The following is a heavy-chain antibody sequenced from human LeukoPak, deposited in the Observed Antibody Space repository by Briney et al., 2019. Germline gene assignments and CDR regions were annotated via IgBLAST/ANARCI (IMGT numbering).Heavy chain of an antibody. Sequence: ASVKVSCKASGGTFSSYAISWVRQAPGQGLEWMGRIIPIFGTANYAQKFRGRVTITTDESTSTAYMELSSLRSEDTAVYYCARDSAAVAGTIDYWGQGTLVTVSS. CDR3: ARDSAAVAGTIDY. CDR2: IIPIFGTA. V-gene: IGHV1-69*05. CDR1: GGTFSSYA. J-gene: IGHJ4*02. D-gene: IGHD6-19*01.